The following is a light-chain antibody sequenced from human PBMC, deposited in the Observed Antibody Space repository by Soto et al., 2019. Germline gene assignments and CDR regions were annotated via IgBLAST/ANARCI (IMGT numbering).Light chain of an antibody. Sequence: IVLTQSPATLSVSPLEIVTLSFRASQSVDINLAWYQQKPGQAPRLVIYDISTRATGVPARFSGSGSGTDFTLTISRLETEDFAVYYCQQFGSSVTFGQGTRLEI. J-gene: IGKJ5*01. CDR3: QQFGSSVT. V-gene: IGKV3-15*01. CDR1: QSVDIN. CDR2: DIS.